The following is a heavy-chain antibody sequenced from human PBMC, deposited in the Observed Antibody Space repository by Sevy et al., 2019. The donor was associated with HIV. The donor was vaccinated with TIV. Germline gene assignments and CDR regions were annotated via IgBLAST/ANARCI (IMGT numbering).Heavy chain of an antibody. D-gene: IGHD3-10*01. CDR2: IYYSGST. J-gene: IGHJ5*02. Sequence: SETLSLTCTVSGGSISSYYWSWIRQPPGKGLEWIGYIYYSGSTNYNPSLKSRVTISVDTSKNQFSLKLFSVTAADTAVYYCARAYGSGMWGWFDPWGQGTLVTVSS. V-gene: IGHV4-59*01. CDR1: GGSISSYY. CDR3: ARAYGSGMWGWFDP.